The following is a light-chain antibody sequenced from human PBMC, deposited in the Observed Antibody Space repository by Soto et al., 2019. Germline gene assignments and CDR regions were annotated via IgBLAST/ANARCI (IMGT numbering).Light chain of an antibody. Sequence: DIQITQSPSSLSASVGDRVTITCRASQSISSHLNWYQHKPGRPPRLLIFASYILEGGVPARFSGSGSDTYFTLTTDSLEPLDVASYYCQHTYISPRSTFGQGTKVEI. CDR3: QHTYISPRST. V-gene: IGKV1-39*01. CDR1: QSISSH. CDR2: ASY. J-gene: IGKJ2*01.